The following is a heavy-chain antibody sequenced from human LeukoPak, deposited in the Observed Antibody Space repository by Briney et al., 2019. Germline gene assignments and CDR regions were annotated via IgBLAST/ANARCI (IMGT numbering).Heavy chain of an antibody. CDR3: ARDPGGWYCSSTSCYYY. CDR1: GFTFSSYS. Sequence: GGSLRLSCAASGFTFSSYSMNWVRQAPGKGLEWVSYISSSSSTIYYADSVKGRFTISIDNAKDSLYLQMNSLRAEDTAVYYCARDPGGWYCSSTSCYYYWGQGTLVTVSS. CDR2: ISSSSSTI. V-gene: IGHV3-48*01. J-gene: IGHJ4*02. D-gene: IGHD2-2*01.